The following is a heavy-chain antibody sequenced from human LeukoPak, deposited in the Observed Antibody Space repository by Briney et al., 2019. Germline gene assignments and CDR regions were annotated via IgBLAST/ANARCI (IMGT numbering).Heavy chain of an antibody. D-gene: IGHD1-1*01. V-gene: IGHV3-13*01. CDR1: GFTFSSYD. Sequence: PGGSLRLSCAASGFTFSSYDMHWVRQATGKGQEWVSAIGTAGDTYYPGSVKGRFTISRENAKNSLYLQMNSLRADDTALYFCAKGTTTWIKTEEYWGQGALVTVSA. J-gene: IGHJ4*02. CDR2: IGTAGDT. CDR3: AKGTTTWIKTEEY.